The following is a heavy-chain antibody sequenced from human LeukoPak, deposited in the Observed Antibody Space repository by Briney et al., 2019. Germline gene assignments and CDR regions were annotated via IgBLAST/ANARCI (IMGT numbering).Heavy chain of an antibody. CDR1: GFTFSTYA. V-gene: IGHV3-23*01. CDR3: ARSAVGTSCCTAVDY. Sequence: GGSLRLSCAASGFTFSTYAMIWVRQAPGKGLEWVSGISTSGDRTYYADSVKGRFTISRDNSKNTLYLQMNSLRAEDTAEYYCARSAVGTSCCTAVDYWGQGTLVTVSS. J-gene: IGHJ4*02. CDR2: ISTSGDRT. D-gene: IGHD1-26*01.